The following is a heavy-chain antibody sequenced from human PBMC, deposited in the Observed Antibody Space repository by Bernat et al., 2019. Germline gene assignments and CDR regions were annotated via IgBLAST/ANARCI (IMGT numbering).Heavy chain of an antibody. V-gene: IGHV4-39*01. D-gene: IGHD3-22*01. Sequence: QLQLQESGPGLVKPSETLSLTCTVSGASISSSNYYWGWIRQPPGKGLEWIGSIYYSGSTYYNPSLKSRVTISVDTSKNQFSLKLSSVTAADPAVYYCASHMIVVVYFDYWGQGTLVTVSS. CDR3: ASHMIVVVYFDY. CDR1: GASISSSNYY. CDR2: IYYSGST. J-gene: IGHJ4*02.